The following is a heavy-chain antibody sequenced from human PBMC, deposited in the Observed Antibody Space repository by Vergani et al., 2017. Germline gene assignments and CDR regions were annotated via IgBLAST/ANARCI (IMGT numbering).Heavy chain of an antibody. CDR1: GYTFTSYG. CDR2: ISAYNGNT. J-gene: IGHJ4*02. Sequence: QVQLVQSGAEVKKPGASVKVSCKASGYTFTSYGISWVRQAPGQGLEWMGWISAYNGNTNYAQKLQGRVTMTTDTATSTAYMELRSLRSDDTAVYYCARVLLNYDSSGILDYWGQGTLVTVSS. V-gene: IGHV1-18*01. CDR3: ARVLLNYDSSGILDY. D-gene: IGHD3-22*01.